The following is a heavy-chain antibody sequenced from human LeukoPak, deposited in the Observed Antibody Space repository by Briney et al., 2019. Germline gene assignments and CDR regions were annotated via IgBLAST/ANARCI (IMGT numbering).Heavy chain of an antibody. CDR3: ARDVPSSSWFYYYYYYMDV. D-gene: IGHD6-13*01. CDR2: IKQDGSEK. Sequence: PGGSLRLSCAASGFTFSSHWMSWVRQAPGKGLEWVANIKQDGSEKYYVDSVKGRFTISRDNAKNSLYLQMNSLRAEDTAVYYCARDVPSSSWFYYYYYYMDVWGKGTTVTVSS. CDR1: GFTFSSHW. V-gene: IGHV3-7*01. J-gene: IGHJ6*03.